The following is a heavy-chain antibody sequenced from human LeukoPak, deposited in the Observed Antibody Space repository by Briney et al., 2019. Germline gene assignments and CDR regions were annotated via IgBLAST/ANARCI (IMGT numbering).Heavy chain of an antibody. Sequence: ASETLSLTCAVYGGSFSGYYWSWIRQPPGKGLEWIGEINHSGSTNYNPSLKSRVTISVDTSKNQFSLKLSSVTAADTAVYYCARGNPRTFDYWGQGTLVTVSS. CDR3: ARGNPRTFDY. CDR1: GGSFSGYY. D-gene: IGHD1-7*01. J-gene: IGHJ4*02. CDR2: INHSGST. V-gene: IGHV4-34*01.